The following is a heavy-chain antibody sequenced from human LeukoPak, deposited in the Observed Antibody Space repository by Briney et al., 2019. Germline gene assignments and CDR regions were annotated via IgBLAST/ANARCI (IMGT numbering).Heavy chain of an antibody. CDR2: ISGSGGST. CDR1: GFTFSSYA. J-gene: IGHJ3*02. CDR3: AKGAHYYYSSGYSVDAFDI. Sequence: PVGSLRLSCAASGFTFSSYAMSWVRQAPGKGLEWVSAISGSGGSTYYADSVKGRFTISRDNSKNTLYLQMNSLRGEDTAVYYCAKGAHYYYSSGYSVDAFDIWGQGTMVTVSS. V-gene: IGHV3-23*01. D-gene: IGHD3-22*01.